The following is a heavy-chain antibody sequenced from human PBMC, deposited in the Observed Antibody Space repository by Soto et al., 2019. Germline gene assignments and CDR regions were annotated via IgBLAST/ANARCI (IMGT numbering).Heavy chain of an antibody. CDR3: ARDSLQFNDAFDI. Sequence: EVQLVESGGGLVQPGGSLRLSCAASGFTFSSYWMHWVRQAPGKGLVWVSRSNTDGGSTTYADSVKGRFTISRDNAKNTLYLQLNTLTAEDTAVYYCARDSLQFNDAFDIWCQGTMVTVSS. V-gene: IGHV3-74*01. J-gene: IGHJ3*02. D-gene: IGHD1-1*01. CDR2: SNTDGGST. CDR1: GFTFSSYW.